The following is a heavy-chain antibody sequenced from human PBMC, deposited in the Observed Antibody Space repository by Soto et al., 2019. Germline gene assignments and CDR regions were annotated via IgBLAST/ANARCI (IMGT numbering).Heavy chain of an antibody. CDR1: GYTFTSYD. Sequence: ASVKVSCKASGYTFTSYDINWVRQATGQGLEWMGWMNPNSGNTGYAQKFQGRVTMTRNTSISTAYMELSSLRSEDTAVYYCARGLRYDYDFWSGYLVLGYYYGMDVWRQGTTVTVSS. D-gene: IGHD3-3*01. V-gene: IGHV1-8*01. CDR3: ARGLRYDYDFWSGYLVLGYYYGMDV. CDR2: MNPNSGNT. J-gene: IGHJ6*02.